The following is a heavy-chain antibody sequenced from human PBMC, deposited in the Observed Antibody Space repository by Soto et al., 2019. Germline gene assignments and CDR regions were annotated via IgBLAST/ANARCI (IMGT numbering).Heavy chain of an antibody. CDR3: ARDLRGGDY. D-gene: IGHD4-17*01. J-gene: IGHJ4*02. CDR2: ISSSSSTI. CDR1: GFTFSSYS. V-gene: IGHV3-48*01. Sequence: EVQLVESGGGLVQPGGSLRLSCAASGFTFSSYSMNWVRQAPGKGLEWVSYISSSSSTIYYADSVKGRFTISRDNAKNPLYLQMNSLRAEDTAVYYWARDLRGGDYWGQGTLVTVSS.